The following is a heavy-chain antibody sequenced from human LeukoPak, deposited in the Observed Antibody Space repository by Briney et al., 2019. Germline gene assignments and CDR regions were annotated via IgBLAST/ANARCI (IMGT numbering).Heavy chain of an antibody. J-gene: IGHJ4*02. CDR2: IYYSGST. V-gene: IGHV4-59*01. Sequence: PSETLSLTCTVSGGSISGYYWSWIRQPPGKGLEWIGYIYYSGSTNYNPSLKSRVTISVDTSKNQFSLKLSSVTAADTAVYYCARVATGRYHVDYWGQGTLVTVSS. D-gene: IGHD1-26*01. CDR1: GGSISGYY. CDR3: ARVATGRYHVDY.